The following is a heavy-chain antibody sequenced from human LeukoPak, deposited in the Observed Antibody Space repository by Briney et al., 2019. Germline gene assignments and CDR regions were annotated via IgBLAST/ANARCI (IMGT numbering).Heavy chain of an antibody. D-gene: IGHD1-1*01. Sequence: PSDTVSLTCCVSGGHIRISTDLCRWVRQPPGRVLEWIGCMYNTGSIHFTPYLKSRDTMPVETSKTHCSLRLNPVTPADTTVYYCARVRTTLTPGDAWGQRTLVIASS. V-gene: IGHV4-39*07. CDR2: MYNTGSI. J-gene: IGHJ1*01. CDR3: ARVRTTLTPGDA. CDR1: GGHIRISTDL.